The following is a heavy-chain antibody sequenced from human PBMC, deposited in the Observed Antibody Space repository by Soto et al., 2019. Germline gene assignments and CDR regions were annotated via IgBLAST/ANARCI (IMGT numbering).Heavy chain of an antibody. CDR3: VRDFLRSDVSTGAYSDCFDP. J-gene: IGHJ5*02. D-gene: IGHD3-9*01. V-gene: IGHV1-3*01. Sequence: ASVKVSCKASGYTFTSYAMHLVRQAPGQRLEWMGWINAGNGNTKYSQKFRGRLTLTTDTSTSTAYMELRSLGFDDTAVYYCVRDFLRSDVSTGAYSDCFDPWGQGTLVTVSS. CDR1: GYTFTSYA. CDR2: INAGNGNT.